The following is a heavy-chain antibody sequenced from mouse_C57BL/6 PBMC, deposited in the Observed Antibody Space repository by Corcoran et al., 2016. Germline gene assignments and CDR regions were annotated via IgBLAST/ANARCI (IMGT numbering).Heavy chain of an antibody. CDR2: IYPGDGDT. CDR1: GYAFRSYW. Sequence: QVQLQQSGAELVKPGASVKISCKASGYAFRSYWMNWVKQRPGKGLEWIGQIYPGDGDTNYNGKFKGKATLTADKSSSTAYMQLSSLTSEDSAVYFCARCRTGTGFAYWGQGTLVTVSA. J-gene: IGHJ3*01. V-gene: IGHV1-80*01. CDR3: ARCRTGTGFAY. D-gene: IGHD4-1*01.